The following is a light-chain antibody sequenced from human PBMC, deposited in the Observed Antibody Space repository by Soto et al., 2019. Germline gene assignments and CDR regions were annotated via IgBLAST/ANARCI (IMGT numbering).Light chain of an antibody. CDR1: RSNIGSNY. J-gene: IGLJ2*01. V-gene: IGLV1-47*02. Sequence: QSVLTQPPSASGTPGQRVTISCSGSRSNIGSNYVYWYQQLPGTAPKLLIYSNNQRPSGVPDRFSGSKSGTSASLAISGLRSEDEAAYYCAAWDDSLSGVVFGGGTKLTVL. CDR2: SNN. CDR3: AAWDDSLSGVV.